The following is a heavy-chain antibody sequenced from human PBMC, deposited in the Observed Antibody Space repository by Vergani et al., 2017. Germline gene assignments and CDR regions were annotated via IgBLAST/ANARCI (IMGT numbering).Heavy chain of an antibody. V-gene: IGHV4-39*01. J-gene: IGHJ4*02. CDR2: IYYSGST. CDR3: ARRPYGSGGE. Sequence: QLQLQESGPGLVKPSETLSLTCTVSGGSISSSSYYWGWIRQPPGKGLEWIGSIYYSGSTYYNPSLKSRVTIPVATSKNLFSLKLSSVTAADTAVYYWARRPYGSGGEWGQGTLVTVSA. D-gene: IGHD3-10*01. CDR1: GGSISSSSYY.